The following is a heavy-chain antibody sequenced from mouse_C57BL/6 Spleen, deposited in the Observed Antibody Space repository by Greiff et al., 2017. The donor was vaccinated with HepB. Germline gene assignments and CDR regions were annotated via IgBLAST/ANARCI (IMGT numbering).Heavy chain of an antibody. V-gene: IGHV1-80*01. Sequence: VQLQQSGAELVKPGASVKISCKASGYAFSSYWMNWVKQRPGKGLEWIGQIYPGDGDTNYNGKFKGKATLTADNSSSTADMQLSRLTSEVSAVYFCARDYYDCLDYLGQGTTLTVSS. D-gene: IGHD2-4*01. CDR2: IYPGDGDT. CDR1: GYAFSSYW. CDR3: ARDYYDCLDY. J-gene: IGHJ2*01.